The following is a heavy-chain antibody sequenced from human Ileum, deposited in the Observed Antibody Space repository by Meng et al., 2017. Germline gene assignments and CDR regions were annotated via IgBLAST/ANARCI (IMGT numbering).Heavy chain of an antibody. V-gene: IGHV3-23*01. J-gene: IGHJ5*02. D-gene: IGHD5-18*01. Sequence: GSLKISCAASGFTFSSYAMSWVRQAPGKGLEWVSAISGSGGSTYYADSVKGRFTISRDNSKNTLYLQMNSLRAEDTAVYYCAKSTDTAMVTVANWFDPWGQGTLVTVSS. CDR2: ISGSGGST. CDR1: GFTFSSYA. CDR3: AKSTDTAMVTVANWFDP.